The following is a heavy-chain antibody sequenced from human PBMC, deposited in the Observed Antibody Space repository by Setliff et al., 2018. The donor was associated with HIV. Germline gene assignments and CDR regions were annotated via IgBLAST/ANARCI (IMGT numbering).Heavy chain of an antibody. V-gene: IGHV1-46*01. Sequence: ASVKVSCKASGYTFTSYFLHWVRQAPGQGLEWMGIINPNDGATTYAQNFEGRVTMTRDTSTNTVYMELRSLTSEDTAVFYCAREYHIEATYTRLANYLDSWGQGTLVTVSS. CDR1: GYTFTSYF. D-gene: IGHD6-19*01. CDR3: AREYHIEATYTRLANYLDS. CDR2: INPNDGAT. J-gene: IGHJ4*02.